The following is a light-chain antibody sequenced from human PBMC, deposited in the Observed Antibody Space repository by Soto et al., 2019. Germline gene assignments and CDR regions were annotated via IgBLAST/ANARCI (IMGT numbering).Light chain of an antibody. V-gene: IGKV3-11*01. CDR2: DAS. CDR3: QQRSNWPPS. CDR1: QSVSSY. Sequence: EIVLTQSPATLSLSPGERATLSCRASQSVSSYLAWYQQKPGQAPRLLIYDASNRATGIPARFSGSGSGTYFPLTINSLEPEDFAVYYCQQRSNWPPSFGQGTRLEIK. J-gene: IGKJ5*01.